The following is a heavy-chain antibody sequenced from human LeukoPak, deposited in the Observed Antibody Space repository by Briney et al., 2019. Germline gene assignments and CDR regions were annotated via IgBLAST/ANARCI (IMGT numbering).Heavy chain of an antibody. D-gene: IGHD6-13*01. CDR1: GGSISSGSYY. V-gene: IGHV4-61*02. J-gene: IGHJ5*02. CDR3: ARAVGYSSSWYGDGNWFDP. Sequence: SETLSLTCTVSGGSISSGSYYWSWIRQPAGKGLEWIGRIYTSGSTNYNPSLKSRVTISVDTSKNQFSLKLSSVTAADTAVYYCARAVGYSSSWYGDGNWFDPWGQGTLVTVSS. CDR2: IYTSGST.